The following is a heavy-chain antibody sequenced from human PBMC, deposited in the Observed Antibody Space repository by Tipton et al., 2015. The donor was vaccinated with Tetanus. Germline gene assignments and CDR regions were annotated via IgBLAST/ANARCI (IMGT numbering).Heavy chain of an antibody. V-gene: IGHV4-59*01. Sequence: TLSLTCTVSGGSISGYYWSWIRQSPGKGLEWIGYIYSSGSFNYNPSLRSRLRLSVDTSQNQISLNLRSMTAADTAVYYCARYGKGYCSGGDCYSDGFDIWGQGTMVTVSS. D-gene: IGHD2-15*01. J-gene: IGHJ3*02. CDR1: GGSISGYY. CDR2: IYSSGSF. CDR3: ARYGKGYCSGGDCYSDGFDI.